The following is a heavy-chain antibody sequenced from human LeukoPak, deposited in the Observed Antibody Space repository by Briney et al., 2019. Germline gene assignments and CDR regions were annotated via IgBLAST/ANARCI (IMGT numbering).Heavy chain of an antibody. CDR3: ARGDYFDY. J-gene: IGHJ4*02. CDR2: IIPILGIA. Sequence: SVKVSCEASGGTFSSYAISWVRQAPGQGLEWMGRIIPILGIANYAQKFQGRVTITADKSTSTAYMELSSLRSEDTAVYYCARGDYFDYWGQGTLVTVSS. CDR1: GGTFSSYA. V-gene: IGHV1-69*04.